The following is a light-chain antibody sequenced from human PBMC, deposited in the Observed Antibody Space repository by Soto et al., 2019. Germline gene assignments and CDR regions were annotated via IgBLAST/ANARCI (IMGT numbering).Light chain of an antibody. J-gene: IGKJ1*01. V-gene: IGKV1-39*01. CDR3: QQSYSTPRT. Sequence: DIQMTQSPSSLSASVGDRVTITCRASQSISSYLNWYQQKPGKAPKLLIYAASSLQSGVTSRFSGSGSGTYFTLTICSLQPEDFATYYCQQSYSTPRTFGQGTKVDIK. CDR1: QSISSY. CDR2: AAS.